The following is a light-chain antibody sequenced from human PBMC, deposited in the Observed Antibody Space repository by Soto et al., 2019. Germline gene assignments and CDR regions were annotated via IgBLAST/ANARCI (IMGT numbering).Light chain of an antibody. V-gene: IGLV1-40*01. Sequence: QSFLTQPPSVSGAPVQRVTISCTGSSSNIWADYDLHWHQQRPGTAPKLLIFGNNNRPSGVPDRFSGSKSVTSASLAITGLQAEDEGDYYCQSYDRTLSXRYVFGTGTKVXV. CDR1: SSNIWADYD. J-gene: IGLJ1*01. CDR3: QSYDRTLSXRYV. CDR2: GNN.